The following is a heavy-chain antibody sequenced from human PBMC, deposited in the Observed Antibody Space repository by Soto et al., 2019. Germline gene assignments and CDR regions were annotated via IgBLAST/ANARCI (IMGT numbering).Heavy chain of an antibody. J-gene: IGHJ5*02. Sequence: PGGSLRLSCAASGFTFSSYAMHWVRQAPGKGLEWVAVISYDGSNKYYADSVKGRFTISRDNSKNTLYLQMNSLRAEDTAVYYCARDGTPGYCISTSCYGENWFDPWGQGTLVTVS. CDR2: ISYDGSNK. CDR3: ARDGTPGYCISTSCYGENWFDP. CDR1: GFTFSSYA. V-gene: IGHV3-30-3*01. D-gene: IGHD2-2*01.